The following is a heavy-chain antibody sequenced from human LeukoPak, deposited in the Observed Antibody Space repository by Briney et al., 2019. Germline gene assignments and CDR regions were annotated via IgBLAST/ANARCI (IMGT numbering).Heavy chain of an antibody. CDR3: ARVKRLGIVGAPLDY. CDR2: IIPIFGTA. Sequence: SVKVSCKASGGTFSSYAISWVRQAPGQGLEWMGRIIPIFGTANYAQKFQGRVTITTDESTSTAYMELSSLRSEDTAVYYCARVKRLGIVGAPLDYWGQGTLVTVPS. CDR1: GGTFSSYA. D-gene: IGHD1-26*01. V-gene: IGHV1-69*05. J-gene: IGHJ4*02.